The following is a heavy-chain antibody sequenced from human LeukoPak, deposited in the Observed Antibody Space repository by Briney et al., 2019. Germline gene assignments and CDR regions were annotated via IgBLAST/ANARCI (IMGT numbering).Heavy chain of an antibody. D-gene: IGHD3-16*02. CDR2: IYTDGKT. Sequence: GGSPRLSCSAPGVTGRSNFIRWVRPGPGEGVGWGSVIYTDGKTYHADSVRGRFTISRDNSRNTVYLQLNSLRAEDTAVYYCARLDDYAWGSYRFDHWGQGTLVAVSA. V-gene: IGHV3-66*04. CDR1: GVTGRSNF. CDR3: ARLDDYAWGSYRFDH. J-gene: IGHJ4*02.